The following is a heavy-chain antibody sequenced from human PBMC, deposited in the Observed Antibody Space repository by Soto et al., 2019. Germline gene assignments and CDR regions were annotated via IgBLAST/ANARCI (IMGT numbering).Heavy chain of an antibody. V-gene: IGHV4-39*01. J-gene: IGHJ4*01. D-gene: IGHD2-2*01. Sequence: PSETLSLTCTVSGISINIDDDYWGWIRQSPGKGLEWIGSIYYTGDTYYSPSFKSRVTISLDASMNQFSLRLTSVTVADTAIYYCARQATTSWSYWGQGSLVTVSS. CDR3: ARQATTSWSY. CDR2: IYYTGDT. CDR1: GISINIDDDY.